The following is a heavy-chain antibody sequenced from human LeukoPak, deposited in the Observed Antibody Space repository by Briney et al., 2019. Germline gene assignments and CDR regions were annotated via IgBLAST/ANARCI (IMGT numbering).Heavy chain of an antibody. CDR3: ARRPIIAARFDY. CDR2: INHSGST. V-gene: IGHV4-34*01. CDR1: GGSFSGYY. Sequence: PSGTLSLTCAVYGGSFSGYYWSWIRQPPGKGLEWIGEINHSGSTNYNPSLKSRVTISVDTSKNQFSLKLSSVTAADTAVYYCARRPIIAARFDYWGQGTLVTVSS. D-gene: IGHD6-6*01. J-gene: IGHJ4*02.